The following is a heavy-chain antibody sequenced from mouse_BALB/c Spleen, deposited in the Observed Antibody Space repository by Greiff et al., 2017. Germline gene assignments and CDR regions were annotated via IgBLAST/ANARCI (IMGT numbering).Heavy chain of an antibody. CDR1: GFTFSSFG. Sequence: DVMLVESGGGLVQPGGSRKLSCAASGFTFSSFGMHWVRQAPEKGLEWVAYISSGSSTIYYADTVKGRFTISRDNPKNTLFLQMTGLRSEDTAMYYCARGAFDYWGQGTTLTVSS. D-gene: IGHD3-1*01. V-gene: IGHV5-17*02. J-gene: IGHJ2*01. CDR3: ARGAFDY. CDR2: ISSGSSTI.